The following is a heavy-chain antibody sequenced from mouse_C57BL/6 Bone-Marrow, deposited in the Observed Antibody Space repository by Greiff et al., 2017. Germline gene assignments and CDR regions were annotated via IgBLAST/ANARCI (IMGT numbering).Heavy chain of an antibody. CDR1: GYSITSGYY. CDR3: ARDLWLLPTCRYVDV. CDR2: ISYDGSN. D-gene: IGHD2-3*01. Sequence: EVQLQQSGPGLVKPSQSLSLTCSVSGYSITSGYYWNWIRQFPGNNLEWMDYISYDGSNNYNPTLKNRISITQDTSKNQFYLKLNSVTTEDTATYYCARDLWLLPTCRYVDVWGTGTTVTVSS. V-gene: IGHV3-6*01. J-gene: IGHJ1*03.